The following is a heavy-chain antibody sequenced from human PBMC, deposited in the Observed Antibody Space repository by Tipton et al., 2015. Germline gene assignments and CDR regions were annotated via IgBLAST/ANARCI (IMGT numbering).Heavy chain of an antibody. Sequence: SLRLSCAASGFTFSSYAMSWVRQAPGKGLEWVSTLSGGGGSTYYADSVKGRFTISRDNSKNTLYLQMNSLRAEDTAVYYCAKSIAVAGEYYGMDVWGQGTTVTVSS. CDR1: GFTFSSYA. CDR3: AKSIAVAGEYYGMDV. CDR2: LSGGGGST. V-gene: IGHV3-23*01. J-gene: IGHJ6*02. D-gene: IGHD6-19*01.